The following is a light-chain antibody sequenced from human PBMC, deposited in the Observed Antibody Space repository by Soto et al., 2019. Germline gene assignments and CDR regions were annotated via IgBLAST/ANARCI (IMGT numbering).Light chain of an antibody. CDR2: NTS. J-gene: IGLJ2*01. CDR3: LLYYGAAGV. CDR1: TGAVTSGYY. V-gene: IGLV7-43*01. Sequence: QAVVTQEPSLTVSPGGTVTLTCASSTGAVTSGYYPNWFQQKPGQAPRALIYNTSNKHSWTPARFSGSLLGGKAAPTLSGVQPEDEAEYYCLLYYGAAGVFGGGTKLTVL.